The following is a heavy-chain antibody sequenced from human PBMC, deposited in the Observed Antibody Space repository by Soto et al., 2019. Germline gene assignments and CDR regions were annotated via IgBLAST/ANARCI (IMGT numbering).Heavy chain of an antibody. D-gene: IGHD3-22*01. CDR3: ASFLSAEDSSGYFDY. J-gene: IGHJ4*02. CDR2: IIPIFGTA. V-gene: IGHV1-69*01. CDR1: GGTFSSYA. Sequence: QVQLVQSGAEVKKPGSSVKVSCKSSGGTFSSYAVSWVRQAPGQGLEWMGGIIPIFGTANYAQKFQGRVTITADESTSTAYMELRSLRSEDTAVYYCASFLSAEDSSGYFDYWGQGTLVTVSS.